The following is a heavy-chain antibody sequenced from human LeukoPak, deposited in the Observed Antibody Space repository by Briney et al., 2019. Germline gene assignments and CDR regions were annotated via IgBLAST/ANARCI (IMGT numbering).Heavy chain of an antibody. Sequence: GGSLRLSCAASGFTFSSYGMHWVRQAPGKGLEWVAVIWYDGSNKYYADSVKGRFTISIDNSKNTLYLQMNSLRAEDTAVYYCAKQTITMVRGVVGEGLDYWGQGTLVTVSS. D-gene: IGHD3-10*01. CDR2: IWYDGSNK. J-gene: IGHJ4*02. CDR3: AKQTITMVRGVVGEGLDY. V-gene: IGHV3-33*06. CDR1: GFTFSSYG.